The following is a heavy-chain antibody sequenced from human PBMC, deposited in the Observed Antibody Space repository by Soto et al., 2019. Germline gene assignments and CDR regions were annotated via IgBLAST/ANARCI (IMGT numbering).Heavy chain of an antibody. J-gene: IGHJ6*02. Sequence: SETLSLTCTVSGGSISSSSYYWGWIRQPPGKGLEWIGSIYYSGSTYYNPSLKSRVTISVDTSKNQFSLKLSSVTAADTAVYYCARHVFAGGYYYYGMDVWGQGTTVTVSS. CDR3: ARHVFAGGYYYYGMDV. D-gene: IGHD1-26*01. CDR2: IYYSGST. CDR1: GGSISSSSYY. V-gene: IGHV4-39*01.